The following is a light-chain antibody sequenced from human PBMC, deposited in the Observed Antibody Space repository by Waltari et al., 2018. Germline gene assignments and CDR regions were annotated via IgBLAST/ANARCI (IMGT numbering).Light chain of an antibody. CDR2: AAS. J-gene: IGKJ1*01. CDR3: QQYNGWPRT. CDR1: QSVSSN. Sequence: EIVMTQSPATLSVSPGDRATLSCRASQSVSSNLAWYQQHPGQAPRLLIYAASTRATGVTARFSGSGSGTDFTLTISSLQSEDFAVYYCQQYNGWPRTFGQGTKVEI. V-gene: IGKV3-15*01.